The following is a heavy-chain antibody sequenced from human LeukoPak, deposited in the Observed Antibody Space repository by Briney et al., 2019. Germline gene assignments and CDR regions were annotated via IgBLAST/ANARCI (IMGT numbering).Heavy chain of an antibody. CDR1: GGTFSSYA. V-gene: IGHV1-69*04. Sequence: ASVKVSCKASGGTFSSYAISWVRQAPGQGLEWMGRIIPILGIANYAQKFQGRVTITADKSTSTAYMELSSLRSEGTAVYYCAAIVVVPAAKVYYYYGMDVWGQGTTVTVSS. CDR3: AAIVVVPAAKVYYYYGMDV. J-gene: IGHJ6*02. CDR2: IIPILGIA. D-gene: IGHD2-2*01.